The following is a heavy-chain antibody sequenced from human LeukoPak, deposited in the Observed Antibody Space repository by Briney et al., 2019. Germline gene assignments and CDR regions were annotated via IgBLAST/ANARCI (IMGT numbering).Heavy chain of an antibody. Sequence: GGSLRLSRAASGFTFSSYWMSWVRQAPGKGLEWVANIKQDGSEKYYVDSVKGRFTISRDNAKNSLYLQMNSLRAEDTAVYYCARDARKDYYGSGSYQPFDYWGQGTLVTVSS. CDR2: IKQDGSEK. D-gene: IGHD3-10*01. J-gene: IGHJ4*02. CDR1: GFTFSSYW. V-gene: IGHV3-7*01. CDR3: ARDARKDYYGSGSYQPFDY.